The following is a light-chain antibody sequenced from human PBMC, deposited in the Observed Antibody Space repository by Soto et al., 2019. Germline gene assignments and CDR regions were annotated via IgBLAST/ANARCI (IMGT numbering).Light chain of an antibody. Sequence: QPVLTQPPSVSGAPGQRVTISCTGSSCNIGAGYDVHWYQQLPGTAPKVVIYGNSNRPSGVPDRFSGSKSGTSASLAITGLQAEDEADYYCQSYATSLSGWVFGGGTKLTVL. V-gene: IGLV1-40*01. CDR2: GNS. CDR3: QSYATSLSGWV. CDR1: SCNIGAGYD. J-gene: IGLJ2*01.